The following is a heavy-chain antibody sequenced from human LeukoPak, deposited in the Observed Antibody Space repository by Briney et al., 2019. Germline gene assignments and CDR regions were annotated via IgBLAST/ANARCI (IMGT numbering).Heavy chain of an antibody. Sequence: GGSLRLSCAAPGFTFSSYWMHWVRQAPGKGLVWVSRISSEGDTTSYADSVKGRFTVSRDNAKNTLYLQMNSLKAEDTAVYYCVRDAFTAGDHWGQGTLVTVSS. V-gene: IGHV3-74*01. CDR1: GFTFSSYW. CDR3: VRDAFTAGDH. CDR2: ISSEGDTT. D-gene: IGHD2-8*02. J-gene: IGHJ4*02.